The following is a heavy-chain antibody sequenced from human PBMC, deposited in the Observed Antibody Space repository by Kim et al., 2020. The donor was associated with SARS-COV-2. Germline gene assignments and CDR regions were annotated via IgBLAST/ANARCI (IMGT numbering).Heavy chain of an antibody. V-gene: IGHV4-59*01. Sequence: SETLSLTCTVSGGSISSYYWSWIRQPPGKGLEWIGYIYYSGSTNYNPSLKSRVTVSVDTSKNQFSLKLSSVTAADTAVYYCARYYDILGKAAPSAHAFDIWGQGTMVTVSS. CDR2: IYYSGST. J-gene: IGHJ3*02. CDR3: ARYYDILGKAAPSAHAFDI. D-gene: IGHD3-9*01. CDR1: GGSISSYY.